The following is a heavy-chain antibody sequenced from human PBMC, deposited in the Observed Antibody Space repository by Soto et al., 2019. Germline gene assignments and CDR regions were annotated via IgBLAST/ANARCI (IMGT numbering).Heavy chain of an antibody. V-gene: IGHV4-39*01. Sequence: PSETLSLTCSVSDDSINSDKYYWGWIRQPPGKGLEWIGSIYYRGSTYYNPSLKSRVTISVDTSKNQFSLKLSSVTAADTAVYYCARQDIVVVVAATTYFDYWGQGTLVTVSS. D-gene: IGHD2-15*01. J-gene: IGHJ4*02. CDR1: DDSINSDKYY. CDR3: ARQDIVVVVAATTYFDY. CDR2: IYYRGST.